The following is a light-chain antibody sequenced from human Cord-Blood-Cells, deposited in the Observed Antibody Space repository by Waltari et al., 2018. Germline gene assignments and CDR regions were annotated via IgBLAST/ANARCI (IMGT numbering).Light chain of an antibody. V-gene: IGLV2-11*01. Sequence: QSALTQPRPVSGSPGQSVPISCTGTSSDVVGYNYVSWYQQHPGKAPKLMIYDVSKPPSGVPDPIAGSKSGNTASLTNSVLQTEDEAYYYCSSYAGSYTWVFGGGTKLTVL. CDR2: DVS. CDR3: SSYAGSYTWV. J-gene: IGLJ3*02. CDR1: SSDVVGYNY.